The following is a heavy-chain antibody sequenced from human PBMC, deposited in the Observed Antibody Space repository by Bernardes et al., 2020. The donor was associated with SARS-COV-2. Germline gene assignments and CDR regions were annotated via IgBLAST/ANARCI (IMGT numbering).Heavy chain of an antibody. CDR3: ARGPKYSSGWFLY. CDR2: INPTSGGT. Sequence: ASVKVSCKASGYTFTGYYMHWVRQAPGQGLEWMGWINPTSGGTNYAQKFQGRVTMTRDTSISTAYMELSRLRSDDTAVYYCARGPKYSSGWFLYWGQGTLVTVSS. J-gene: IGHJ4*02. V-gene: IGHV1-2*02. CDR1: GYTFTGYY. D-gene: IGHD6-19*01.